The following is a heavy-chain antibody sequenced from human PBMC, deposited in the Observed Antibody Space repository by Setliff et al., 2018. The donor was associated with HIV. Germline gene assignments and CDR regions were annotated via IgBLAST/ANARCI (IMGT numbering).Heavy chain of an antibody. J-gene: IGHJ1*01. Sequence: PLETLSLTCTVSGGSISSGSYYWSWIRQPAGKGLEWIGRIYTSGSTNYNPSLKSRVTISIDTSNNQFSLKLSSMTAADTAVYYCARDVSSSYYFQHWGQGTLVTVSS. CDR3: ARDVSSSYYFQH. CDR2: IYTSGST. V-gene: IGHV4-61*02. CDR1: GGSISSGSYY. D-gene: IGHD6-13*01.